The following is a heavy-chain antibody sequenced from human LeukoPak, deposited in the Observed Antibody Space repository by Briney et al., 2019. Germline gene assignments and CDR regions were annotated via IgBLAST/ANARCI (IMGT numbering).Heavy chain of an antibody. CDR1: GFTFSSYA. CDR2: ISGSGGST. J-gene: IGHJ4*02. Sequence: GGSLRLSCAASGFTFSSYAMSWVRQAPGKGLEWVSAISGSGGSTYYADSVKGRFTISRDNSKNTLYLQMNSLRAEDTAVYYCAKNTIAQWLAPAYYFDYWGQGTLVTVSS. D-gene: IGHD6-19*01. V-gene: IGHV3-23*01. CDR3: AKNTIAQWLAPAYYFDY.